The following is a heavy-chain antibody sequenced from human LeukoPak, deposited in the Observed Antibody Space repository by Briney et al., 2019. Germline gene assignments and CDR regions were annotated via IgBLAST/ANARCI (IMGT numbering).Heavy chain of an antibody. CDR3: ARVWYSGSYPVDY. V-gene: IGHV3-11*01. CDR2: ISSSGSTI. CDR1: GFTVSSNY. Sequence: GGSLRLSCAASGFTVSSNYMSWVRQAPGKGLEWVSYISSSGSTIYYADSVKGRFTISRDNAKNSLYLQMNSLRVDDTAVYYCARVWYSGSYPVDYWGQGTLVTVSS. D-gene: IGHD1-26*01. J-gene: IGHJ4*02.